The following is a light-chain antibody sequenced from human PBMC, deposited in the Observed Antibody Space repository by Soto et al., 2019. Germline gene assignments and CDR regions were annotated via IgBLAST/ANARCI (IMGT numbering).Light chain of an antibody. CDR1: QGLSTW. CDR2: AAS. V-gene: IGKV1D-12*01. J-gene: IGKJ3*01. CDR3: QQANSFPFT. Sequence: DIPLTQYPSSVSASVGDRVNITCRASQGLSTWLAWYQQKPGKAPKLLIYAASNLQNGVPSRFSGSGSGTNFTLTITNLQSEDFATYFCQQANSFPFTFGPGTKVDVK.